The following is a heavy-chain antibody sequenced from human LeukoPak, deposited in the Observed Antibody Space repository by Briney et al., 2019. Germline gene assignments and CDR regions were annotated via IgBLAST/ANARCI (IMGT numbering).Heavy chain of an antibody. J-gene: IGHJ4*02. D-gene: IGHD4-17*01. Sequence: AGGSLGLSCAASGFTVSSNYMSWVRQAPGKGLEWVSVIYSGGSTYYADSVKGRFTISRDNSKNTLYLQMNSLRAEDTAVYYCARADGDYSDYWGQGTLVTVSS. CDR1: GFTVSSNY. CDR2: IYSGGST. CDR3: ARADGDYSDY. V-gene: IGHV3-66*01.